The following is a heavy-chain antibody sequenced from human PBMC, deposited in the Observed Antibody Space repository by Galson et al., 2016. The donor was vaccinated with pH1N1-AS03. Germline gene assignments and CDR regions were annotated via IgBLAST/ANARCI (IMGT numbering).Heavy chain of an antibody. V-gene: IGHV3-30*03. CDR1: GFAFSSYG. CDR2: ITYDGTTK. Sequence: LRLSCAASGFAFSSYGMHWVRQAPGKGLEWVALITYDGTTKFYAGSLKGRFNISRDNSKNTLYLQMNSPRAEDTAIYYCARGDRNFDYWGQGTLVTVSS. D-gene: IGHD1-14*01. CDR3: ARGDRNFDY. J-gene: IGHJ4*02.